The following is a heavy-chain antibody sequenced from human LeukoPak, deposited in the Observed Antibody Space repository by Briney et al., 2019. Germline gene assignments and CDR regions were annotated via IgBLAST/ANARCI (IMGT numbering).Heavy chain of an antibody. CDR1: GGSFGGYY. CDR3: ARSSGKIYYYDSSGYYLY. V-gene: IGHV4-34*01. CDR2: INHSGST. Sequence: SETLSLTCAVYGGSFGGYYWSWIRQPPGKGLEWIGEINHSGSTNYNPSLKSRVTISVDTSKNQFSLKLSSVTAADTAVYYCARSSGKIYYYDSSGYYLYWGQGTLVTVSS. D-gene: IGHD3-22*01. J-gene: IGHJ4*02.